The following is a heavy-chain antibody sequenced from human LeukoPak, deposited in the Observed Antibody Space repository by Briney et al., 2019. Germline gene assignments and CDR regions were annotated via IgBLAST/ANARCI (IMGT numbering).Heavy chain of an antibody. CDR2: ISASGGST. V-gene: IGHV3-23*01. CDR3: AKTPNKIALGPAAMDY. D-gene: IGHD2-2*01. CDR1: GFTFSSYG. Sequence: GRSLRLSCAASGFTFSSYGMSWVRQAPGKGLEWVSAISASGGSTYYADSVKGRFTISRDNSKNTLYLQMNSLRAEDTAVYYCAKTPNKIALGPAAMDYWGQGTLVTVSS. J-gene: IGHJ4*02.